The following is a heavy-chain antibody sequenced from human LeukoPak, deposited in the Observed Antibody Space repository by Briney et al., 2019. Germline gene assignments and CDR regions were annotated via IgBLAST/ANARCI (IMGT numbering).Heavy chain of an antibody. V-gene: IGHV4-59*08. CDR3: ARHRGWYCSGGSCFPEYFQH. D-gene: IGHD2-15*01. Sequence: SETLSLTCTVSGGSISIYYWSWIRQPPGKGLEWIGYFYYSGSPNYNPSLESRVTISVDTSKNQFSLKLSSVTAADTAVYYCARHRGWYCSGGSCFPEYFQHWGQGTLVTVSS. CDR1: GGSISIYY. J-gene: IGHJ1*01. CDR2: FYYSGSP.